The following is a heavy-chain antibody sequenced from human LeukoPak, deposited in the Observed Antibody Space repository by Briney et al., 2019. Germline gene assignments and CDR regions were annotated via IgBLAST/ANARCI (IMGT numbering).Heavy chain of an antibody. D-gene: IGHD2-15*01. J-gene: IGHJ4*02. V-gene: IGHV4-39*07. CDR3: ARDPDYCSGGSCYYFDY. CDR1: GGSISSSSYY. CDR2: IYYSGST. Sequence: TSETLSLTCTVSGGSISSSSYYWGWIRQPPGKGLEWIGSIYYSGSTYYNPSLKSRVTISVDTSKNQFSLKLSSVTAADTAVYYCARDPDYCSGGSCYYFDYWGQGTLVTVSS.